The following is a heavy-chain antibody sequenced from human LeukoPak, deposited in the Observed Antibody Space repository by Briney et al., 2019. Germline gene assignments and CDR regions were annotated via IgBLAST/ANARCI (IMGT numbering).Heavy chain of an antibody. Sequence: GASVKVSCKASGYTFTDYYMHWVRQAPGQGLEWMGWINPNSGDTNYAQKFQGRVTMTRDTSISTAYMEVSRLRSDDTAVYYCARDTGYFDIVLDYWGQGTLVTVSS. V-gene: IGHV1-2*02. CDR3: ARDTGYFDIVLDY. D-gene: IGHD3-9*01. J-gene: IGHJ4*02. CDR2: INPNSGDT. CDR1: GYTFTDYY.